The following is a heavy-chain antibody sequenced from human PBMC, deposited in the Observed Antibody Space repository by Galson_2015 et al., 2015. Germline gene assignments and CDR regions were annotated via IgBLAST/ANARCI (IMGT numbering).Heavy chain of an antibody. CDR2: IYHSGST. J-gene: IGHJ4*02. CDR3: ARIAVVGTNFDY. Sequence: LSLTCAVSGGSISSGNWWSWVRQPPGKGLEWIGDIYHSGSTKYNPSLKSRVTISVDKPTSQFSLKLSSVTAADTAVYYCARIAVVGTNFDYWGQGSLVTVSS. V-gene: IGHV4-4*02. D-gene: IGHD6-19*01. CDR1: GGSISSGNW.